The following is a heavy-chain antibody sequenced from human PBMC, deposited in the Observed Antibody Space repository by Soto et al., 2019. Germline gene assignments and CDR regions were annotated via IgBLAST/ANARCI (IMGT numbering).Heavy chain of an antibody. D-gene: IGHD3-16*02. CDR2: IHYDGTT. Sequence: SETLSLTCAVSGGSISSGGYFWSWIRQHPGKGLEWIGHIHYDGTTYNNPALTNRLSISADTSENNFSLRLRPATAADTAVYYCARVHYDFVWGTYRRTVDIWGQARMVT. J-gene: IGHJ3*02. CDR3: ARVHYDFVWGTYRRTVDI. V-gene: IGHV4-31*11. CDR1: GGSISSGGYF.